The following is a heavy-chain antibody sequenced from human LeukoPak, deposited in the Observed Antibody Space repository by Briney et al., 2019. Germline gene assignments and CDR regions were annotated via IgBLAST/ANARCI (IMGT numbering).Heavy chain of an antibody. V-gene: IGHV4-4*07. J-gene: IGHJ3*02. CDR3: ARGPGAISKEAFDT. CDR2: IYTSGTT. D-gene: IGHD3-3*01. CDR1: GGSISSSY. Sequence: SETLSLTCTVSGGSISSSYWSWIRQPAGKGLEWIGRIYTSGTTNYDPSLKSRVTMSVDTSKSQFYLKLSSVTAADTAVYYCARGPGAISKEAFDTWGQGTMVTVSS.